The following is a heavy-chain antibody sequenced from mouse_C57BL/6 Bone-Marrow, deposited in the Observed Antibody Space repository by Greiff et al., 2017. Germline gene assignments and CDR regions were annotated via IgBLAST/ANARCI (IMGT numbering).Heavy chain of an antibody. CDR3: ARSGCDWYFDV. Sequence: QVQLKQPGAELVRPGSSVKLSCKASGYTFTSYWMDWVKQRPGQGLEWIGNIYPSDSETHYNQKFKDKATLTVDKSSSTAYMQLSSLTSEDSAVYYCARSGCDWYFDVWGTGTTVTVSS. CDR2: IYPSDSET. V-gene: IGHV1-61*01. CDR1: GYTFTSYW. J-gene: IGHJ1*03.